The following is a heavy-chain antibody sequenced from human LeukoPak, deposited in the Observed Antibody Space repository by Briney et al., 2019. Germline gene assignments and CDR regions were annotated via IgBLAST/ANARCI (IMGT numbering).Heavy chain of an antibody. Sequence: GRSLRLSCAASGFTFSSYGMHWVRQAPGKGLEWVALVWFDGSNKYYADSVKGRFTISRDNSKNTLYLQMNSLRAEDTAVYYCARGLGSTLFDYWGQGTLVTVSS. D-gene: IGHD3-10*01. V-gene: IGHV3-33*08. CDR3: ARGLGSTLFDY. J-gene: IGHJ4*02. CDR2: VWFDGSNK. CDR1: GFTFSSYG.